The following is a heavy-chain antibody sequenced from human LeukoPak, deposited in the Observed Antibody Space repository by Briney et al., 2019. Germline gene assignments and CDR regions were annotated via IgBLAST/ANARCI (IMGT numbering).Heavy chain of an antibody. V-gene: IGHV4-39*01. CDR2: IYYSGST. CDR1: GGSISSSSYY. D-gene: IGHD6-13*01. J-gene: IGHJ4*02. CDR3: ARLGEAADVWGFHY. Sequence: PSETLSLTCTVSGGSISSSSYYWGWIRQPPGKGLEWIGSIYYSGSTYYNPSLKSRVTISVDTSKNQFSLKLSSVTAADTAVYYCARLGEAADVWGFHYWGQGTLVTVSS.